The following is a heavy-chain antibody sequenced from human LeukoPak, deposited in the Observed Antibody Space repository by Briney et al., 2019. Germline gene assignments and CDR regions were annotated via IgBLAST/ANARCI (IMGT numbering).Heavy chain of an antibody. J-gene: IGHJ3*02. Sequence: GSLRLSCAVSGFTFTSYGFHWVRQAPGKGLEWVAFIRYDGSNKYYADSVKGRFTISRDNSKNTLYLQMNSLRAEDTAVYYCAKGTFTYYYDSSGYPLPDAFDIWGQGTMVTVSS. CDR2: IRYDGSNK. D-gene: IGHD3-22*01. V-gene: IGHV3-30*02. CDR1: GFTFTSYG. CDR3: AKGTFTYYYDSSGYPLPDAFDI.